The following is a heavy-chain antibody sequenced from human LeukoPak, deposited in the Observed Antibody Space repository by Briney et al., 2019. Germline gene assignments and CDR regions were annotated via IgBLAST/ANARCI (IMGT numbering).Heavy chain of an antibody. Sequence: AGGSLRLSCAASGFTFSNYGMSWVRQAPGQGLVWVSVISGGGVSTYYADSVKGRFTISRDNSKNTLYLQMNSLRAEDTAVYYCAKDHGSLGSGLNWGQGTLVTVSA. CDR1: GFTFSNYG. CDR2: ISGGGVST. V-gene: IGHV3-23*01. J-gene: IGHJ4*02. CDR3: AKDHGSLGSGLN. D-gene: IGHD3-10*01.